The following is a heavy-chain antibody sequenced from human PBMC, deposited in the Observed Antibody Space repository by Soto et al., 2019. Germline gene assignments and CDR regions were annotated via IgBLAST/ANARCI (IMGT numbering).Heavy chain of an antibody. CDR3: ARDSLRMVVVPAANGMDV. Sequence: PGGTLRLSCAASGFTFSSYGMHWVRQAPGKGLEWVAVIWYDGSNKYYADSVKGRFTISRDNSKNTLYLQMNSLRAEDTAVYYCARDSLRMVVVPAANGMDVWGQGTTVTVSS. CDR1: GFTFSSYG. J-gene: IGHJ6*02. V-gene: IGHV3-33*01. D-gene: IGHD2-2*01. CDR2: IWYDGSNK.